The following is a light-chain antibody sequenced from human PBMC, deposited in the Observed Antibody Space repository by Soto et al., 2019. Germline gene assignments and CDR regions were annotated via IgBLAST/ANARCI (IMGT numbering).Light chain of an antibody. V-gene: IGKV3-11*01. J-gene: IGKJ1*01. CDR2: DAS. Sequence: EIVLTQSPATLSLSPGERATLSCRASQSLSSQLAWYQQKPGQAPRLLIHDASNRATGIPARFSGSGSATDFTLTISSLEPEDFAVYYCQQYYNWPRTFGQGTKVEIK. CDR1: QSLSSQ. CDR3: QQYYNWPRT.